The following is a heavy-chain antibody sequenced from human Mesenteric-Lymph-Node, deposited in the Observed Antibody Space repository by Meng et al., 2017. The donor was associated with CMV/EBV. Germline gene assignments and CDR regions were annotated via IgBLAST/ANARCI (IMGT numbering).Heavy chain of an antibody. D-gene: IGHD3-22*01. CDR3: ATKTFSSAYYYFDY. CDR1: CGSIRSGGSY. V-gene: IGHV4-31*02. CDR2: IYHTGSP. J-gene: IGHJ4*02. Sequence: SCGSIRSGGSYCIWLRQHPGKGLEWIGFIYHTGSPYYNPSLKSRVTISMDTSKNQFSLRLSSVTAADTAVYYCATKTFSSAYYYFDYWGQGTLVTVSS.